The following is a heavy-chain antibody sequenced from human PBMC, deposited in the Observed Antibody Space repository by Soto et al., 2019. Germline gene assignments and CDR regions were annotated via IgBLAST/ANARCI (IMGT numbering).Heavy chain of an antibody. D-gene: IGHD2-2*01. J-gene: IGHJ4*02. V-gene: IGHV1-3*01. CDR1: GYTFTSYA. CDR3: ARQGVHDIVVVPAAMPEENYFDY. CDR2: INAGNGNT. Sequence: GASVKVSCKASGYTFTSYAMHWVRQAPGQRLEWMGWINAGNGNTKYSQKFQGRVTITRDTSASTAYMELSSLRSEDTAVYYCARQGVHDIVVVPAAMPEENYFDYWGQGTLVTVSS.